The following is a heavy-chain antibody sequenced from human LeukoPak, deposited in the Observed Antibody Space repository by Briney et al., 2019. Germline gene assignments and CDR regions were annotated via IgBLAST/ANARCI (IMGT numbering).Heavy chain of an antibody. CDR3: ARDRPDTASFDY. V-gene: IGHV4-59*11. J-gene: IGHJ4*02. CDR1: GGSFSGHY. Sequence: SETLSLTCTVSGGSFSGHYWSWIRQPPGKGLEWIGYIYYSGSTNYNPSLKSRVTISVDTSKNQFSLKLSSVTAADTAVYYCARDRPDTASFDYWGQGTLVTVSS. D-gene: IGHD5-18*01. CDR2: IYYSGST.